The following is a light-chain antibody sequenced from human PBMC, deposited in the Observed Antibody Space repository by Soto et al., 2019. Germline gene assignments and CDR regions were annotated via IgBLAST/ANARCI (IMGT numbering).Light chain of an antibody. J-gene: IGKJ4*01. CDR1: QSGSSSY. Sequence: IVLTQSPGTVSLSPGERATLSCRASQSGSSSYLAWYQQRPGQAPRLLIFGASTRATGIPDRFSGSGSGTDFTLTISRLEPEDSAVYFCQQRTNWSSVTFGGGTKVEIK. V-gene: IGKV3D-20*02. CDR3: QQRTNWSSVT. CDR2: GAS.